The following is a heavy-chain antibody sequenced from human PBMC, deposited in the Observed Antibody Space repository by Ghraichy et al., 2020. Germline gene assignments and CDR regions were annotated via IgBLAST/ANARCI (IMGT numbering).Heavy chain of an antibody. J-gene: IGHJ6*02. CDR2: IRSKANSYAT. V-gene: IGHV3-73*01. D-gene: IGHD2-2*02. CDR3: TSSSKPYCGSTKCYTDYYYYGMDA. Sequence: GESLNISCAASGFTFSGSAMHWVRQASGKGLEWVGRIRSKANSYATAYAASMKGRFTISRDDSKNTAYLQMNSLKTEDTAVYYCTSSSKPYCGSTKCYTDYYYYGMDAWGQGTTVTVSS. CDR1: GFTFSGSA.